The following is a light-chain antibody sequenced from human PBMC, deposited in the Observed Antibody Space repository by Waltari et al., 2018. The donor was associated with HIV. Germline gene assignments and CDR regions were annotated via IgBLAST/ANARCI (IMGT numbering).Light chain of an antibody. J-gene: IGLJ2*01. CDR3: SSYTRRGTVS. Sequence: QSALTQSASVSGSPGQSIVISCTGTTSDIGYYNYVSWYQHQPGQAPKALIYEVSSRPSGISSRFSGSKSGSTAFLAISGLQIDDEGDYFCSSYTRRGTVSFGAGTTLTVL. V-gene: IGLV2-14*01. CDR1: TSDIGYYNY. CDR2: EVS.